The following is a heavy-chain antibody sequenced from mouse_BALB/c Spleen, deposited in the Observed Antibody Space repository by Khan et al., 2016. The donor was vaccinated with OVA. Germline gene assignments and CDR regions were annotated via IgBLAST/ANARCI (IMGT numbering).Heavy chain of an antibody. CDR2: ISYSGST. CDR3: TKTARIKY. D-gene: IGHD1-2*01. CDR1: GYSITSGYG. V-gene: IGHV3-2*02. J-gene: IGHJ2*01. Sequence: EVVLVVLGPGLVKPSQSLSLTCTFTGYSITSGYGWNWIRQFPGNKLEWMGYISYSGSTNYNPSLKIRLYITRDTSKNQFFLQLNSVTTKDTATYYCTKTARIKYWGQGTTLTVSS.